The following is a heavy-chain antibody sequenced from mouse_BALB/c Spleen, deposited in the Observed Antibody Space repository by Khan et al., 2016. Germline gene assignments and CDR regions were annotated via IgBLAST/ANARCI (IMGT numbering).Heavy chain of an antibody. D-gene: IGHD2-4*01. V-gene: IGHV1-12*01. J-gene: IGHJ1*01. CDR3: ARSGNDYDGWFFDG. Sequence: QVQLQQSGSELGKPGASVKMSCKASGYTFTSFNIHWVKQTPGQGLEWIGIIYPGNGDFSYDKKFKGKATLTADKSSSTAYMQLSSLTSEDSAVYYCARSGNDYDGWFFDGWGAGTTVTVSS. CDR1: GYTFTSFN. CDR2: IYPGNGDF.